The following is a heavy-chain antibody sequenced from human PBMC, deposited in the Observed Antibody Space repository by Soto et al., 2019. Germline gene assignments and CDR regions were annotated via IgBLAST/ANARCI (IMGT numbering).Heavy chain of an antibody. CDR1: GGPISSYY. Sequence: SETLSLTCTVSGGPISSYYWSWIRQPPGKGLEWIGYIYYSGSTDYNPSLKGRVTISVDTSKNQFSLKLRSVTAADTAVYYCARVGGVAARTFDYWGQGTLVTVSS. J-gene: IGHJ4*02. V-gene: IGHV4-59*01. CDR2: IYYSGST. CDR3: ARVGGVAARTFDY. D-gene: IGHD6-6*01.